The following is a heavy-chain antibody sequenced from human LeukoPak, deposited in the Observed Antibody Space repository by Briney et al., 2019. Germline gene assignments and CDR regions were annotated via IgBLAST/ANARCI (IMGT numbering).Heavy chain of an antibody. Sequence: GESLQISCKGSGYSFTSYWIDWVRQMPGKSLEWMGIIYPGDSDTRYSPSFQGQVTISADKSISTAYLQWSSLKASDTAMYYCARTPTQYSSGWYNHYYGMDVWGQGTTVTVSS. CDR3: ARTPTQYSSGWYNHYYGMDV. J-gene: IGHJ6*02. V-gene: IGHV5-51*01. CDR1: GYSFTSYW. D-gene: IGHD6-19*01. CDR2: IYPGDSDT.